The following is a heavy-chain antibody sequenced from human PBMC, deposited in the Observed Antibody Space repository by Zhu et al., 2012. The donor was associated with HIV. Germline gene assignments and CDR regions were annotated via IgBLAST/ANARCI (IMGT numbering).Heavy chain of an antibody. CDR3: ARGSFAYSSSWAY. Sequence: QVQLQESGPGLVKPSETLSLTCTVSGGSISSHYWSWIRQPPGKGLEWIGYIYYSGSTNYNPSLKSRVTISVDTSKNQFSLKLSSVTAADTAVYYCARGSFAYSSSWAYWGQGTLGHRLL. V-gene: IGHV4-59*11. CDR1: GGSISSHY. J-gene: IGHJ4*02. D-gene: IGHD6-13*01. CDR2: IYYSGST.